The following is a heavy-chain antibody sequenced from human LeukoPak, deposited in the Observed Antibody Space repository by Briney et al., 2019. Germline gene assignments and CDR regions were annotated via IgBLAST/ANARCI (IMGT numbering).Heavy chain of an antibody. V-gene: IGHV4-34*01. Sequence: SETLSLTCAVYGGSFSGYYWSWIRQPPGKGLEWIGEINHSGSTNYNPSLKSRVTISVDTSKNQFSLKLSSVTAADTAVYYCARGRYYGSGSRPWGQGTLVTVSS. CDR1: GGSFSGYY. CDR2: INHSGST. D-gene: IGHD3-10*01. J-gene: IGHJ5*02. CDR3: ARGRYYGSGSRP.